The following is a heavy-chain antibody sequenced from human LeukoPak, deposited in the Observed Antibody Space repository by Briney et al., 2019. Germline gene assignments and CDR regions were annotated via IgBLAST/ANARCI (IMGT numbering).Heavy chain of an antibody. CDR2: MNPNSGNT. V-gene: IGHV1-8*02. D-gene: IGHD6-19*01. Sequence: ASVKVSCKASGYTFTGYYMHWVRQAPGQGLEWMGWMNPNSGNTGYAQKFQGRVTMTRNTSISTAYMELSSLRSEDTAVYYCARGYKNSSGWYYYYYYGMDVWGQGTTVTVSS. CDR1: GYTFTGYY. J-gene: IGHJ6*02. CDR3: ARGYKNSSGWYYYYYYGMDV.